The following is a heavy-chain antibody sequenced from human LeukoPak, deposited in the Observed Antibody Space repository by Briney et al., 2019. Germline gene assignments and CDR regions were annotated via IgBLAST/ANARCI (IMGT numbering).Heavy chain of an antibody. CDR1: GYTFTSYG. CDR3: ARSDGPTLAYCGGDCEHWVWFDP. V-gene: IGHV1-18*01. J-gene: IGHJ5*02. D-gene: IGHD2-21*02. CDR2: INAYNGNT. Sequence: ASVKVSCKASGYTFTSYGISWVRQAPGQGLEWMGWINAYNGNTNYAQKLQGRVTMTTDTSTSTAYMELRSLRSDDTAVYYCARSDGPTLAYCGGDCEHWVWFDPWGQGTLVSVSS.